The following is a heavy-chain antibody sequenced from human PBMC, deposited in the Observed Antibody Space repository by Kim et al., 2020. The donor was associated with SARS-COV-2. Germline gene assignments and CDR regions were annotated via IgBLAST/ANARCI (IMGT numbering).Heavy chain of an antibody. CDR3: AKDRTYYYGSGSPNFDY. D-gene: IGHD3-10*01. J-gene: IGHJ4*01. CDR2: ISWNSGSI. V-gene: IGHV3-9*01. CDR1: GFTFDDYA. Sequence: GGSLRLSCAASGFTFDDYAMHWVRQAPGKGLEWVSGISWNSGSIGYADSVKGRFTISRDNAKNSLYLQMNSLRAEDTALYYCAKDRTYYYGSGSPNFDY.